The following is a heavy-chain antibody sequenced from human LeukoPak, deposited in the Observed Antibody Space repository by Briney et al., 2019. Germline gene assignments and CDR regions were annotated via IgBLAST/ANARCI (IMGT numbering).Heavy chain of an antibody. V-gene: IGHV1-2*04. Sequence: ASVKVSCKASGYTFTGYYMHWVRQAPGQGLEWMGWINPNSGGTNYAQKFQGWVTMTRDTSISTAYMELSRLRSDDTAVYYCAREFPGIAAAGTPRFDPWGQGALVTVSS. J-gene: IGHJ5*02. CDR3: AREFPGIAAAGTPRFDP. D-gene: IGHD6-13*01. CDR2: INPNSGGT. CDR1: GYTFTGYY.